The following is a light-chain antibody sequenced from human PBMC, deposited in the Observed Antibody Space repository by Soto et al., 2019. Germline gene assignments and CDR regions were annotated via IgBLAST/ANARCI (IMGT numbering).Light chain of an antibody. Sequence: QSVLTQPPSVSAAPGQTVTISCSGSSSNIGKYYVSWYQQLPGEAPKLLIYDGNKRPSGIPERFSASRSGTSATLGITGLQTGDEADYYCGAWDDSLRLYVFGPGTKVTVL. CDR2: DGN. CDR3: GAWDDSLRLYV. V-gene: IGLV1-51*01. J-gene: IGLJ1*01. CDR1: SSNIGKYY.